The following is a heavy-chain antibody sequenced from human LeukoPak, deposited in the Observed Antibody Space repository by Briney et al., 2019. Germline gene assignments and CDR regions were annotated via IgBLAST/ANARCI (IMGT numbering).Heavy chain of an antibody. J-gene: IGHJ4*02. CDR2: IRYHGSDK. V-gene: IGHV3-30*02. Sequence: GGSLRLSCAASGFTFSTYTMSWVRQAPGKGLEWVAFIRYHGSDKFYADSVKGRFTISRDNSKNTLYLQMNSLRAEDSALYYCTRDMQGSRLYLVGSQNDWGQGTLVTVSS. D-gene: IGHD1-26*01. CDR3: TRDMQGSRLYLVGSQND. CDR1: GFTFSTYT.